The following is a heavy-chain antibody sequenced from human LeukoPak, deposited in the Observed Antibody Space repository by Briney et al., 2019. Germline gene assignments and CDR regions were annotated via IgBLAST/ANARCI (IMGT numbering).Heavy chain of an antibody. J-gene: IGHJ4*02. V-gene: IGHV3-7*01. CDR3: ASSTAEMATILDQD. Sequence: GGSLRLSCAASGFTFSSYWMSWVRQAPGKGLEWVANIKQDGSEKYYVDSVKGRFTISRDNAKNSLYLQMNSLRAEDTAVYYCASSTAEMATILDQDWGQGTLVTVSS. D-gene: IGHD5-24*01. CDR1: GFTFSSYW. CDR2: IKQDGSEK.